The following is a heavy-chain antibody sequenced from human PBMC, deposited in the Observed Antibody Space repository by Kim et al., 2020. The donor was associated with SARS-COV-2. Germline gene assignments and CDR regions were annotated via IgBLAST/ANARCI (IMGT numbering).Heavy chain of an antibody. CDR3: AKERIAAAGTGLIGYYYYGMDV. CDR2: ISYDGSNK. Sequence: GGSLRLSCAASGFTFSSYGMHWVRQAPGKGLEWVAVISYDGSNKYYADSVKGRFTISRDNSKNTLYLQMNSLRAEDTAVYYCAKERIAAAGTGLIGYYYYGMDVWGQGTTLTVSS. J-gene: IGHJ6*02. D-gene: IGHD6-13*01. CDR1: GFTFSSYG. V-gene: IGHV3-30*18.